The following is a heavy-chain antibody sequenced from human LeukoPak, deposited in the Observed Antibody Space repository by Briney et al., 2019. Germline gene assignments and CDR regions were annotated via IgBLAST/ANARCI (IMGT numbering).Heavy chain of an antibody. CDR3: ASRSKDSSGYYANAFDI. Sequence: GGSLRLSYAASGFTFSSYSMNWVRQAPGKGLEWVSSISSSSSYIYYADSVKGRFTISRDNAKNSLYLQMNSLRAEDTAVYYCASRSKDSSGYYANAFDIWGQGTMVTVSS. CDR1: GFTFSSYS. CDR2: ISSSSSYI. J-gene: IGHJ3*02. D-gene: IGHD3-22*01. V-gene: IGHV3-21*04.